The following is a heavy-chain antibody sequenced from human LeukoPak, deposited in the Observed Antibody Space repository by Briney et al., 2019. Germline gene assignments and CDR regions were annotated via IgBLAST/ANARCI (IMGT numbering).Heavy chain of an antibody. CDR3: ARDSVHYDDAFDI. V-gene: IGHV4-61*02. D-gene: IGHD3-22*01. Sequence: PSETLSLTCTVSGGSLSSGSYYWSWIRQPAGKGLEWIGRIYTSGSTNYNPSLKSRVTISVETSKNQFSLKLSAVTAADTAVYYCARDSVHYDDAFDIWGQGTMVTVSS. CDR1: GGSLSSGSYY. J-gene: IGHJ3*02. CDR2: IYTSGST.